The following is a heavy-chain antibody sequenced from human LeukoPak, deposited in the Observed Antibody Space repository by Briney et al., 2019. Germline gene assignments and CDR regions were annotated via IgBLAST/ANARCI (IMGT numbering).Heavy chain of an antibody. Sequence: PSETLSLTCTVSGGSISSDYCNWIRQPPGKGLEWIGYISYSGSTNYNPSLKSRVTISVDTPKNQFALRLSSVTAADTAVYYCARGQVGATTLFDNWGQGILVTVSS. D-gene: IGHD1-26*01. CDR3: ARGQVGATTLFDN. J-gene: IGHJ4*02. CDR2: ISYSGST. CDR1: GGSISSDY. V-gene: IGHV4-59*01.